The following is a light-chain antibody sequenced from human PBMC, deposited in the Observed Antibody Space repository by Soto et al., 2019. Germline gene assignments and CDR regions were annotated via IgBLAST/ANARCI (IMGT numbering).Light chain of an antibody. CDR1: QSVTYRY. CDR3: QQYGSSPWT. V-gene: IGKV3-20*01. J-gene: IGKJ1*01. Sequence: ETVLTQSPGTLALSPGERVTLSCRASQSVTYRYLAWYQQKPGQAPRLLIYAASTRATGIPDRFSGSGPGADFTFTISRLEPGDFAVYYRQQYGSSPWTFGQGTKVDIK. CDR2: AAS.